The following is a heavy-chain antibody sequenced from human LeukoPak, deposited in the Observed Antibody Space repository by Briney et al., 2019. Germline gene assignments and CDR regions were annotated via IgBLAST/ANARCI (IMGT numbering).Heavy chain of an antibody. Sequence: SETLSLTCAVCGGSFSGYYWSWIRQPPGKGLEWIGEINHSGSTNYNPSLKSRVTISVDTSKNQYSLKLSSVTAADTAVYYCASSDVWDIVVVVAATWGQGTLVTVSS. CDR3: ASSDVWDIVVVVAAT. D-gene: IGHD2-15*01. V-gene: IGHV4-34*01. J-gene: IGHJ5*02. CDR1: GGSFSGYY. CDR2: INHSGST.